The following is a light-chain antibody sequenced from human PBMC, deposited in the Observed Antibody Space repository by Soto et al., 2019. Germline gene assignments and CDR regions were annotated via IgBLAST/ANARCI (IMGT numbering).Light chain of an antibody. J-gene: IGKJ4*01. CDR2: AAS. CDR1: QSISSY. Sequence: DIQMTQSTSSLSASVGDRVTITCRASQSISSYLNWYQQKPGKAPKLLIYAASNLQSGVLSRFSGSESWTDFTITISTLQPEDFSCYYCQQSYSTLLTFGGGTKVEIK. CDR3: QQSYSTLLT. V-gene: IGKV1-39*01.